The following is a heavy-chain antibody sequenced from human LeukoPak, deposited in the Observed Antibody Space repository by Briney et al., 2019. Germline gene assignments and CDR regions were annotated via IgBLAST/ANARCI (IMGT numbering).Heavy chain of an antibody. D-gene: IGHD7-27*01. Sequence: GGSLSLTCAASGFTFSNYWMTWVRQPPGKGLEWVANIKQDGSEKHYVDPVKGQFTTTRDNAKNSLYLQMNSLRDKDTAVYYCARSNWFFDYWGHGTLGTVSS. J-gene: IGHJ4*01. CDR2: IKQDGSEK. CDR3: ARSNWFFDY. CDR1: GFTFSNYW. V-gene: IGHV3-7*01.